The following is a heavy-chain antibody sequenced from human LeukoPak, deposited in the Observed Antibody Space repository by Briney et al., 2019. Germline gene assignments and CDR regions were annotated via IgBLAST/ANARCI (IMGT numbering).Heavy chain of an antibody. J-gene: IGHJ4*02. CDR2: MNPNSGST. Sequence: ASVRVSCKASGYTFTSYDIHWVRQATGQGLEWMGWMNPNSGSTGYAQKFQGRVTMTRNTSISTAYMELSSLRSEDTAVYYCARVRSYYDFWSGYYTGEFDYWGQGTLVTVSS. CDR1: GYTFTSYD. CDR3: ARVRSYYDFWSGYYTGEFDY. V-gene: IGHV1-8*01. D-gene: IGHD3-3*01.